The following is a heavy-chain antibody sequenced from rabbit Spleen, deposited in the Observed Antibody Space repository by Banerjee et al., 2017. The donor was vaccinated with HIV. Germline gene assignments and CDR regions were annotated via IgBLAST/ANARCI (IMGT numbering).Heavy chain of an antibody. V-gene: IGHV1S40*01. CDR2: IDVVKSGST. D-gene: IGHD4-2*01. CDR3: ARDAAGREDFNL. Sequence: QSLEESGGDLVKPGASLTLTCTASGFSFSSRYWICWVRQAPGKGLEWIACIDVVKSGSTYYANWAKGRFTFSKTSSTTVTLQMTSLTAADTATYFCARDAAGREDFNLWGPGTLVTVS. J-gene: IGHJ4*01. CDR1: GFSFSSRYW.